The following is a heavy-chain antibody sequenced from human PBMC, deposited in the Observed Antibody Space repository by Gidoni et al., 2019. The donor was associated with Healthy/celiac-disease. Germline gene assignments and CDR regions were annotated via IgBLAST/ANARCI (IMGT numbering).Heavy chain of an antibody. CDR2: ISYDGSNK. CDR3: ARVYQAEGAFDI. J-gene: IGHJ3*02. V-gene: IGHV3-30-3*01. Sequence: QVQLVESGGGVVKPGRSLRLSCEASGFTFSSYAMHWVRQAPGKGLEWVAVISYDGSNKYYADSVKGRFTISSDNSKNTLYLQMNSLRAEDTAVYYCARVYQAEGAFDIWGQGTMVTVSS. D-gene: IGHD3-16*02. CDR1: GFTFSSYA.